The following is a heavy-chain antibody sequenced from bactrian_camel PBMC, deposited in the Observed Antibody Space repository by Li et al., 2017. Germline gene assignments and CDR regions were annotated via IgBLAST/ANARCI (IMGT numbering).Heavy chain of an antibody. J-gene: IGHJ4*01. D-gene: IGHD1*01. CDR3: ACEEGFSPMACVRANFEY. V-gene: IGHV3S60*01. Sequence: HVQLVESGGGSVQTGGSLRLSCAASGYCRGNICVGWYRQPPGRAPAERAGIAADRRSGGETWYTGPVKGRSTISQDSAKNTVYLQMNDQKPDDNAMYYCACEEGFSPMACVRANFEYWGQGTQVTVS. CDR2: DRRSGGET. CDR1: GYCRGNIC.